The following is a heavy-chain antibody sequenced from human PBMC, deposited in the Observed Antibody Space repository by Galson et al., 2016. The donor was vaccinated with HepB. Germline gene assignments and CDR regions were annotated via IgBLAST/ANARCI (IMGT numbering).Heavy chain of an antibody. J-gene: IGHJ4*02. CDR1: GFIFSSYA. CDR3: TRSQDYHPDF. CDR2: FGDGGDV. D-gene: IGHD4-11*01. Sequence: SLRLSCAASGFIFSSYATTWVRQAPGKGPEWVSTFGDGGDVYYADSVKGRFTISRDNSRNTLYLQMSSLRAEDTAVYYCTRSQDYHPDFWGQGTLVTVSS. V-gene: IGHV3-23*01.